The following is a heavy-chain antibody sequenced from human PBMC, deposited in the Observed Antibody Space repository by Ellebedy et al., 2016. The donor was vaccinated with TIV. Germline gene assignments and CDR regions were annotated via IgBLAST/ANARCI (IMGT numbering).Heavy chain of an antibody. D-gene: IGHD5-24*01. CDR3: VKDQIAGDGRWVFDL. CDR2: INSGGTRT. CDR1: GFTFSGYA. V-gene: IGHV3-23*01. J-gene: IGHJ3*01. Sequence: PGGSLRLSCAASGFTFSGYAMSWVRQAPGKGLGWVSGINSGGTRTYYADSVKGRFTISRDNSKNTLYLQMNSLRAEDTGIYYCVKDQIAGDGRWVFDLWGQGTMVTVSS.